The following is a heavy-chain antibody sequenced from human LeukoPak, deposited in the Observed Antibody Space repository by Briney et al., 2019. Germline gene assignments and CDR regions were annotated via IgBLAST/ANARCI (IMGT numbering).Heavy chain of an antibody. CDR3: AALLVGATRGNWFDP. Sequence: SETLSLTCTVSGGSISSSSYYWGWIRQPPGKGLEWIGSIYYSGSTYYNPSLKSRVTISVDTSKNQFSLKLSSVTAADTAVYYCAALLVGATRGNWFDPWGQGTLVTVFS. CDR1: GGSISSSSYY. CDR2: IYYSGST. V-gene: IGHV4-39*01. D-gene: IGHD1-26*01. J-gene: IGHJ5*02.